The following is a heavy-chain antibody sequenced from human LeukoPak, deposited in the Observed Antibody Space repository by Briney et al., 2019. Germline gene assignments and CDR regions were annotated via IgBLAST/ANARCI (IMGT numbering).Heavy chain of an antibody. CDR2: ISSSGSTI. V-gene: IGHV3-48*03. J-gene: IGHJ3*02. D-gene: IGHD3-22*01. CDR1: GFTFSSYA. Sequence: PGGSLRLSCAASGFTFSSYAMSWVRQAPGKGLEWVSYISSSGSTIYYADSVKGRFTISRDNAKNSLYLQMNSLRAEDTAVYYCASGLVMGIVVPPDAFDIWGQGTMVTVYS. CDR3: ASGLVMGIVVPPDAFDI.